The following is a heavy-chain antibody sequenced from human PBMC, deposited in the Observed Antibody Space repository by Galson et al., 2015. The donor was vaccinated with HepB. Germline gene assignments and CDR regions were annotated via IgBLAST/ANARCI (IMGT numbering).Heavy chain of an antibody. V-gene: IGHV3-30-3*01. D-gene: IGHD3-22*01. J-gene: IGHJ4*02. CDR2: VSDDGSRK. CDR1: GFTFSTYT. CDR3: ARDQAGLYDNSGSYFGY. Sequence: SLRLSCAASGFTFSTYTLHWVRQAPGKGLEWVAVVSDDGSRKFYADSLQGRFTISRDNSKNTLYLQMTSLTTEDTAVYYCARDQAGLYDNSGSYFGYWGQGTLVTVSS.